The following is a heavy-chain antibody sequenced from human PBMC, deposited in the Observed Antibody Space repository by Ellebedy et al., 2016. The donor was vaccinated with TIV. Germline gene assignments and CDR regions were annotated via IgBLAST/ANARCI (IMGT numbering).Heavy chain of an antibody. V-gene: IGHV4-38-2*02. D-gene: IGHD6-19*01. J-gene: IGHJ4*02. CDR3: ARGTVALQHLKHFDS. CDR1: GYSISSGYY. Sequence: SETLSLTXTVSGYSISSGYYWTWIRQPPGKGLEWIGEVNHSGSTNYSPSLKSRVTISADTSKNQFSLKLRSVTAADTAMYYCARGTVALQHLKHFDSWGRGTLVTVSS. CDR2: VNHSGST.